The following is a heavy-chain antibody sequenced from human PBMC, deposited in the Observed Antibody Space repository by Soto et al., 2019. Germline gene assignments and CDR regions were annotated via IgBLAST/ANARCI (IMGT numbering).Heavy chain of an antibody. CDR3: ARADHYYYYGMDV. Sequence: SETLSLTCAVSGYSISSGYYWGWIRQPPGKVLEWIGSIYHSGSTYYNPSLKSRVTISVDTSKNQFSLKLSSVTAADTAVYYCARADHYYYYGMDVWGQGTTVTVSS. CDR1: GYSISSGYY. J-gene: IGHJ6*02. CDR2: IYHSGST. V-gene: IGHV4-38-2*01.